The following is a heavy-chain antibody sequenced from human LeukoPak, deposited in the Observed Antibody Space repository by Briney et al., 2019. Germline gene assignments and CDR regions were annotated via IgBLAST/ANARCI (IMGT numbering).Heavy chain of an antibody. Sequence: PGGSLRLSGAASGFTFSSYVMHWVRQAPGKGLDWVAVISYDGSNKYYADSVKGRLTISRDNSKNTLYLQMNSLRAEDTAVYYCAKDYRYSSSWLWGPFDYWGQGTLVTVSS. D-gene: IGHD6-13*01. J-gene: IGHJ4*02. CDR2: ISYDGSNK. CDR3: AKDYRYSSSWLWGPFDY. CDR1: GFTFSSYV. V-gene: IGHV3-30*18.